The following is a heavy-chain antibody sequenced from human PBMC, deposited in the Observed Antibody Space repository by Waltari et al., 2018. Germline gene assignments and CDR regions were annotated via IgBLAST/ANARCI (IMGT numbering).Heavy chain of an antibody. Sequence: VQLVESGGGLVQPGGSLRLSCAASGFTFSSYALSWVRQAPGKGLEWVAVIWYDGSNKYYADSVKGRFTISRDNSKNTLYLQMNSLRAEDTAVYYCASDYWDAFDIWGQGTMVTVSS. CDR3: ASDYWDAFDI. D-gene: IGHD2-8*02. J-gene: IGHJ3*02. CDR2: IWYDGSNK. V-gene: IGHV3-33*08. CDR1: GFTFSSYA.